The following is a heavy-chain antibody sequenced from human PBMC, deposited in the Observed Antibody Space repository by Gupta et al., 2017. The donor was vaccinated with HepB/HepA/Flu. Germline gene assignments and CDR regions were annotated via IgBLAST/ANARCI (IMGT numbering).Heavy chain of an antibody. J-gene: IGHJ2*01. Sequence: EVQLLESGGGLVQPGGSLRLSCAASGFTFSRYAMSWVRQAPGKGLEWVSAISGSGGSTYYADSVKGRFTISRDNSKNTLYLQMNSLRAEDTAVYYCAKRGGTVVVPAPWYFDLWGRGTLVTVSS. CDR2: ISGSGGST. CDR3: AKRGGTVVVPAPWYFDL. D-gene: IGHD2-2*01. CDR1: GFTFSRYA. V-gene: IGHV3-23*01.